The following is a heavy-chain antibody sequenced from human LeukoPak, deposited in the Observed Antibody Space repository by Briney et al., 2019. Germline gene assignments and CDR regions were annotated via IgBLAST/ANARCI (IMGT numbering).Heavy chain of an antibody. Sequence: PRGSLRLSCAASGFTFSSYSMNWVRQAPGKGLEWVSFISSSSSYIYYTDSVKGRFTISRDNAKNSLYLQMNSLRAEDTAVYYCARYGSGSPSWYYYYMDVWGKGTAVTVSS. J-gene: IGHJ6*03. CDR3: ARYGSGSPSWYYYYMDV. CDR2: ISSSSSYI. V-gene: IGHV3-21*01. CDR1: GFTFSSYS. D-gene: IGHD3-10*01.